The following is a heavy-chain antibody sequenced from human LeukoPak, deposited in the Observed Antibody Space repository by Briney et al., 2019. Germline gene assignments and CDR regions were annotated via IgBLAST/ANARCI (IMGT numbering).Heavy chain of an antibody. CDR2: ISYSGST. Sequence: SETLSLTCTVSGGSISSYYWSWIRQPPGKGLEWIGYISYSGSTSYNPSLMSRVTISVDTSKNQLSLKLSTVTAADTAMCYFAANTYYYDSSVYAWGQGTLVTVSS. D-gene: IGHD3-22*01. V-gene: IGHV4-59*01. CDR1: GGSISSYY. CDR3: AANTYYYDSSVYA. J-gene: IGHJ5*02.